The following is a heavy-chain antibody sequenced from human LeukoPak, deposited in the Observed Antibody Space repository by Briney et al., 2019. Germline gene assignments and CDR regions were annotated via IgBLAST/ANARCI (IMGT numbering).Heavy chain of an antibody. V-gene: IGHV3-21*01. D-gene: IGHD2-15*01. CDR1: GFTFSSYS. J-gene: IGHJ6*02. Sequence: PGGSLRLSCAASGFTFSSYSMNWVRQAPGKGLEWVSSISSSSSYIYYTDSVKGRFTISRDNAKNSLYLQMNSLRAEDTAVYYCARGLGYCSGGSCYPPVSWGQGTTVTVSS. CDR2: ISSSSSYI. CDR3: ARGLGYCSGGSCYPPVS.